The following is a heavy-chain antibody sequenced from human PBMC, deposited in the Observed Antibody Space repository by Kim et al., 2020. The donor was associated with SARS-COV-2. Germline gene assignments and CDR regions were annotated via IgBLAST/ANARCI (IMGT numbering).Heavy chain of an antibody. CDR2: VNAGNGNT. D-gene: IGHD1-26*01. CDR3: ARDSRSWPTAEGLYGLDV. CDR1: GYSFTGFA. V-gene: IGHV1-3*01. J-gene: IGHJ6*02. Sequence: ASVKVSCKASGYSFTGFAIHWVRQAPGQSLEWVGWVNAGNGNTKYSQKFQGRVTLIRDASASTAYMELSSLRSEDTAVYYCARDSRSWPTAEGLYGLDVWGQGTTVIVS.